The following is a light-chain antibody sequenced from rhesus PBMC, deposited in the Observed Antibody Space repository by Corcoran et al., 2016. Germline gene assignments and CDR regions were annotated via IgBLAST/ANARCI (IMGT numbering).Light chain of an antibody. CDR1: QSLLDSEDGNTY. Sequence: DIVMTQTPLSLPVTPGEPASISCRSSQSLLDSEDGNTYLDWYLQKPGQSPQLLIYEVSNRASGVPDRFSGMGSDTDCTLKISRVGAEDVGVYYCMQALEFPLTFGGGTKVEIK. CDR3: MQALEFPLT. CDR2: EVS. J-gene: IGKJ4*01. V-gene: IGKV2-104*02.